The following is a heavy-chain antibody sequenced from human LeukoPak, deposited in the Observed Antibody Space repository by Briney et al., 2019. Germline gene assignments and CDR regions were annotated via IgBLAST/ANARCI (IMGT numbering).Heavy chain of an antibody. CDR3: AREVVVVPAPHYYMDV. CDR2: VIAIFGRV. CDR1: RGTFSSYG. J-gene: IGHJ4*02. Sequence: SVKVSCKASRGTFSSYGISWVRQAPGQGLEWMGGVIAIFGRVKYGQKFQGRATITTDESTSTAYMELSSLRSEDTAVYYCAREVVVVPAPHYYMDVWGQGTLVNVSS. V-gene: IGHV1-69*05. D-gene: IGHD2-2*01.